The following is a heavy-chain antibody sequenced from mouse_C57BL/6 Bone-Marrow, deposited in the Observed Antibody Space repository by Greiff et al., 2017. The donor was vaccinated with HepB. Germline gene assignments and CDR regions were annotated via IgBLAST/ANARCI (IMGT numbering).Heavy chain of an antibody. J-gene: IGHJ4*01. CDR2: IYPGSGNT. V-gene: IGHV1-76*01. CDR1: GYTFTDYY. CDR3: ARVGVWSYYAMDY. D-gene: IGHD2-10*02. Sequence: VQLQQSGGELVRPGASVKLSCKASGYTFTDYYINWVKQRPGQGLEWIARIYPGSGNTYYNEKLKGKATLTSEKSSSTAYMQLSSLTSADSAVYFCARVGVWSYYAMDYWGQGTSVTVSS.